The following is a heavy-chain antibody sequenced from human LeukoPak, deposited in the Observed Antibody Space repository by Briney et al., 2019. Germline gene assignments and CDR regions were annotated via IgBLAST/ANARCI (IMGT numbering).Heavy chain of an antibody. D-gene: IGHD5-12*01. CDR1: GFTFVSHW. J-gene: IGHJ4*02. CDR3: ARRYVATSAEDFDY. Sequence: GGSLRLSCVASGFTFVSHWMTWVRQAPGKGLEWVANINQDGSERYYVDSVKDRFTISRDNAKNSLYLQMNSLRAEDAAVYYCARRYVATSAEDFDYWGQGTLVTVSS. V-gene: IGHV3-7*01. CDR2: INQDGSER.